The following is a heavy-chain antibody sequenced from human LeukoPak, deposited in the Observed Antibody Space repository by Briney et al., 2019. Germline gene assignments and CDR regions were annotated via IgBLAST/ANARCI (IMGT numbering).Heavy chain of an antibody. CDR3: ARGLGRYYYDSSGYYY. V-gene: IGHV3-53*01. Sequence: PGGSLRLSCAASGFTVSSNYMSWVRQAPGKGLEWVSVIYSGGSTYYADSVKGRSTISRDNSKNTLYLQMNSLRAEDTAVYYCARGLGRYYYDSSGYYYWGQGTLVTVSS. D-gene: IGHD3-22*01. J-gene: IGHJ4*02. CDR1: GFTVSSNY. CDR2: IYSGGST.